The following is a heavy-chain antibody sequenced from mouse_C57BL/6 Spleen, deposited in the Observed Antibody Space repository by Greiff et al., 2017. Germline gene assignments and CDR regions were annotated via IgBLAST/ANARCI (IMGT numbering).Heavy chain of an antibody. CDR3: TRLYDSGGYFDY. CDR1: GFTFSDAW. CDR2: IRNKANTHAT. V-gene: IGHV6-6*01. J-gene: IGHJ2*01. D-gene: IGHD1-1*01. Sequence: EVKLMESGGGLVQPGGSMKLSCAASGFTFSDAWMDWVRQSPETGLEWVAEIRNKANTHATYYAESVKGRFTISRDDSKSSVYLQMNSIRAEDTGIDYCTRLYDSGGYFDYWGQGTTLTVSS.